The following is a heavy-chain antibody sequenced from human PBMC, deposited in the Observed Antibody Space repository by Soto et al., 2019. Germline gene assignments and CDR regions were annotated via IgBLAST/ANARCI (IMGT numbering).Heavy chain of an antibody. CDR2: INDSGDI. Sequence: QVQLQQWGAGLLKPSETLSLTCAVYGGSFSGYQWSWIRQTPGKGLEWIGGINDSGDINYNPSLKMRVTIVVDWPKKASSLRLSSVTAADTAVYYCARGLILWFGELSRRGGYYYYMDVWGKGTTVTVSS. J-gene: IGHJ6*03. CDR1: GGSFSGYQ. V-gene: IGHV4-34*01. D-gene: IGHD3-10*01. CDR3: ARGLILWFGELSRRGGYYYYMDV.